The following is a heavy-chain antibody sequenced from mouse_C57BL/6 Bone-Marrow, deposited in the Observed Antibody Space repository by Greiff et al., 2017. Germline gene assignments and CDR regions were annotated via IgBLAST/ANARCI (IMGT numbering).Heavy chain of an antibody. CDR2: IRNKANGYTT. D-gene: IGHD2-2*01. J-gene: IGHJ2*01. V-gene: IGHV7-3*01. Sequence: DVMLVESGGGLVQPGGSLSLSCAASGFTFTDYYMSWVRQPPGKALEWLGFIRNKANGYTTEYSASVKGRFTISRDNSQSILYLQMNALRAEDSATYYCARYYGCFDYWGQGTTLTVSS. CDR1: GFTFTDYY. CDR3: ARYYGCFDY.